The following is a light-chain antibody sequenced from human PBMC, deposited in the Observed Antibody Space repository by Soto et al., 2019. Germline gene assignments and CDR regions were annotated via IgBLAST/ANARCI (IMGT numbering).Light chain of an antibody. CDR1: QSVGNSY. CDR3: QQYGSSPNT. V-gene: IGKV3-20*01. J-gene: IGKJ2*01. Sequence: EIVLTQSPGTLSLSPGERATLSCRASQSVGNSYLAWYQQKPGQAPRLLIYGASTRATGIPDRISGRGSGTDFTLTISRLEPKDFAVYYCQQYGSSPNTFGQGTKVEIK. CDR2: GAS.